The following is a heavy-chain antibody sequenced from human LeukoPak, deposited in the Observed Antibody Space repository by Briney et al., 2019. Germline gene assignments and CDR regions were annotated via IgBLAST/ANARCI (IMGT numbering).Heavy chain of an antibody. Sequence: PGGSLRLSCAASGFTFSSYSMNWVRQAPGKGLEWVSSISSSSSYIYYADSVKGRFTISRDNAKNSLYLQMNSLRAEDTAVYYCARVTMVRGVIINGPWYAFDIWGQGTMVTVSS. CDR2: ISSSSSYI. V-gene: IGHV3-21*01. CDR1: GFTFSSYS. D-gene: IGHD3-10*01. CDR3: ARVTMVRGVIINGPWYAFDI. J-gene: IGHJ3*02.